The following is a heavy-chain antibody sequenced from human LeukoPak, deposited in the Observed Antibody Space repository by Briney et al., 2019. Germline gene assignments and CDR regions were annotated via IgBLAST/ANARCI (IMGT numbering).Heavy chain of an antibody. CDR1: DGSISGGGYS. Sequence: SETLSLTCAVSDGSISGGGYSWNWIRQPPGKGLEWIGYIYDTGSTYSNPSLKSRVTISVDTSTNQFSLKLSSVTAADTAVYYCARAPGFGGDYYYYYYMDVWGKGTTVTVSS. CDR3: ARAPGFGGDYYYYYYMDV. D-gene: IGHD2-21*02. J-gene: IGHJ6*03. CDR2: IYDTGST. V-gene: IGHV4-30-4*07.